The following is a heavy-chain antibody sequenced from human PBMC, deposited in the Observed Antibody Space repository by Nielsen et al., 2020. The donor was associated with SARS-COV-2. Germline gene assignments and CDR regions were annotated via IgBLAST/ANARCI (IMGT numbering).Heavy chain of an antibody. J-gene: IGHJ4*02. D-gene: IGHD6-13*01. CDR2: ISGSGGST. V-gene: IGHV3-23*01. CDR1: GFTFSSYA. CDR3: AKEGSSWTLDY. Sequence: GESLKISCAASGFTFSSYAMGWVRQAPGKGLEWVSAISGSGGSTYYADSVKGRLTISRDNSKNTLYLQMNSLRAEDTAVYYCAKEGSSWTLDYWGQGTLVTVSS.